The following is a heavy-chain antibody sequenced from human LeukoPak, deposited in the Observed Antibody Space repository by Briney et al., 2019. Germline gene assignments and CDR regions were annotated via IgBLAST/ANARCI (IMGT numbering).Heavy chain of an antibody. CDR1: GFTFTDYY. CDR2: ISSGGNTM. J-gene: IGHJ4*02. CDR3: ARSPSGSYPFDY. V-gene: IGHV3-11*01. Sequence: GGSLRLSCAASGFTFTDYYVGWIRLAPGKGLQWVSYISSGGNTMYYADSVKGRFTISRDNAKSSLYLQMNSLRAEDTAVYYCARSPSGSYPFDYWGQGTLVTVSS. D-gene: IGHD1-26*01.